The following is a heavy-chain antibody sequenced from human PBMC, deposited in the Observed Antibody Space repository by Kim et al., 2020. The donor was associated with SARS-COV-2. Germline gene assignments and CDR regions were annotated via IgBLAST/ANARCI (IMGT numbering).Heavy chain of an antibody. V-gene: IGHV4-59*01. J-gene: IGHJ4*02. CDR3: AREPDYGDYFDY. Sequence: TYNPALKRRVTISVDTAKNQFSLKLSSVTAADTAVYYCAREPDYGDYFDYWGQGTLVTVSS. D-gene: IGHD4-17*01.